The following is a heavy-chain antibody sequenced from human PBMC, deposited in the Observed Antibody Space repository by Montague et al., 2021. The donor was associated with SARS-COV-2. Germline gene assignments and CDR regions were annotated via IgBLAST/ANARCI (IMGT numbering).Heavy chain of an antibody. J-gene: IGHJ4*02. V-gene: IGHV4-34*01. CDR3: ARGHLSVSMIVVVFTSASYYFDY. CDR2: IKQSGST. CDR1: GGSFGDDH. Sequence: SETLSLTCGVYGGSFGDDHWSWICQPPGKGLEWIGDIKQSGSTNYNSSLKSRVTISVDTSKNQFSLKLTSVAAADTAVSFCARGHLSVSMIVVVFTSASYYFDYWGQGAQVTVSS. D-gene: IGHD3-22*01.